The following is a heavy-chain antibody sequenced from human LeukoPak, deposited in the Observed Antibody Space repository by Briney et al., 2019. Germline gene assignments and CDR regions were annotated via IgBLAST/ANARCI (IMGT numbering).Heavy chain of an antibody. CDR2: ISAYNGNT. D-gene: IGHD3-9*01. CDR3: ARVPRALAWSPKSNWFDP. Sequence: ASVKVSCKASGYTFTSYGISWVRQAPGQGLERMGWISAYNGNTNYAQKLQGRVTMTTDTSTSTAYMELRSLRSDDTAVYYCARVPRALAWSPKSNWFDPWGQGTLVTVSS. V-gene: IGHV1-18*01. CDR1: GYTFTSYG. J-gene: IGHJ5*02.